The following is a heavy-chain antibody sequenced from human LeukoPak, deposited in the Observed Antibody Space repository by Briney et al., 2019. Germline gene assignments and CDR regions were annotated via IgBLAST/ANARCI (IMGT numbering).Heavy chain of an antibody. CDR2: IYYSGST. V-gene: IGHV4-39*01. D-gene: IGHD6-25*01. J-gene: IGHJ4*02. Sequence: PSETLSLTCTVSGGSISSSSYYWGWIRQPPGQGLEWIGSIYYSGSTYYNPSLKSRVTISVDTYKNQFSLKLSSVTAADTAVYYCARHRYSSVEHWGQGTLVTVSS. CDR1: GGSISSSSYY. CDR3: ARHRYSSVEH.